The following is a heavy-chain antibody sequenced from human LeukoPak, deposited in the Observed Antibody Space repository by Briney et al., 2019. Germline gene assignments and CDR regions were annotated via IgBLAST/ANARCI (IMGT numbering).Heavy chain of an antibody. J-gene: IGHJ4*02. CDR1: GFTFSSYS. CDR3: ARDPTAYYDSSGYYLNTIDF. V-gene: IGHV3-33*08. CDR2: IWYDGSRK. D-gene: IGHD3-22*01. Sequence: PGGSLRLSCAASGFTFSSYSMHWVRQAPGKGLEWVAVIWYDGSRKYYGESVKGRFTISRDNSKNTLYLQMNSLRAEDTAVYYCARDPTAYYDSSGYYLNTIDFWGQGTLVTVSS.